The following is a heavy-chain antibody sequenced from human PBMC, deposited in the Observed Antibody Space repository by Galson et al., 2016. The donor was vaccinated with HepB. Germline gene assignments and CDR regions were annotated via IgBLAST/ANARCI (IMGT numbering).Heavy chain of an antibody. J-gene: IGHJ6*01. Sequence: ETLSLTCTVYSGSFSGYSWSWIRQPPGKGLEWIGEVNHSGSTNYNPSLKSRVTVSVDTTKMHFSLNMRSVTAADTGVYYCVREKQFGSGPFGMDVWGQGTTVTVSS. CDR3: VREKQFGSGPFGMDV. V-gene: IGHV4-34*01. D-gene: IGHD3-10*01. CDR1: SGSFSGYS. CDR2: VNHSGST.